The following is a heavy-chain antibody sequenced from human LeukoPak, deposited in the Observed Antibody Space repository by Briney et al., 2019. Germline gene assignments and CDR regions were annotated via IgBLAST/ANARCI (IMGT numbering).Heavy chain of an antibody. J-gene: IGHJ6*03. Sequence: SETLSLTCAVYGGSFRGYYWSWIRQSPGKGLEWIGEINHSGSTNYNPSLKSRVTISGDMSKNQFSLKLSSVTAADTVVYYCASRLSYHYMDVWGKGTTVTVSS. CDR3: ASRLSYHYMDV. CDR2: INHSGST. CDR1: GGSFRGYY. D-gene: IGHD2-21*02. V-gene: IGHV4-34*01.